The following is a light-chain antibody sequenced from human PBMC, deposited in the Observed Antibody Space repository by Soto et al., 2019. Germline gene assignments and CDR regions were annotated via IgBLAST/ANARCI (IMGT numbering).Light chain of an antibody. CDR1: QSVDHY. J-gene: IGKJ3*01. V-gene: IGKV3-11*01. CDR2: DTS. CDR3: QQRSNHFT. Sequence: EIVLTQSPATLSLSPGERATLSCRASQSVDHYLAWYQQKPGQAPRLLIYDTSKRATGIPDRFSGSGSGTDFTPTTSGLEHEDFAIYYWQQRSNHFTFGPGTRLDVK.